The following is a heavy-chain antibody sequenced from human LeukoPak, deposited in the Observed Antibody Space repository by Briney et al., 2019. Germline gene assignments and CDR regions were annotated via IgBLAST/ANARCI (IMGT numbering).Heavy chain of an antibody. V-gene: IGHV3-23*01. Sequence: PGGSPRLSCEASGFTFSTYGINWVRQAPGKGLEWVSAISGSGGSTYYADSVKGRFTISRDNAKNSLYLQMNSLRAEDTAVYYCAELGITMIGGVWGKGTTVTISS. D-gene: IGHD3-10*02. CDR2: ISGSGGST. J-gene: IGHJ6*04. CDR3: AELGITMIGGV. CDR1: GFTFSTYG.